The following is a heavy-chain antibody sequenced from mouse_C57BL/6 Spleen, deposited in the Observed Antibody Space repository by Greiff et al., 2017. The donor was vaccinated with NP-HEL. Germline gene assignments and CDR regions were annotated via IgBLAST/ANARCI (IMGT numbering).Heavy chain of an antibody. CDR3: TRDYGSSYGGYYAMDY. CDR1: GFTFSSYA. Sequence: EVKVVESGEGLVKPGGSLKLSCAASGFTFSSYAMSWVRQTPEKRLEWVAYISSGGDYIYYADTVKGRFTISRDNARNTLYLQMSSLKSEDTAMYYCTRDYGSSYGGYYAMDYWGQGTSVTVSS. D-gene: IGHD1-1*01. J-gene: IGHJ4*01. V-gene: IGHV5-9-1*02. CDR2: ISSGGDYI.